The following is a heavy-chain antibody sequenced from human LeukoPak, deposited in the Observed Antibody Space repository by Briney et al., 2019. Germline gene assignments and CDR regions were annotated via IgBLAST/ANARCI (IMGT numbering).Heavy chain of an antibody. D-gene: IGHD3-10*01. CDR2: INPNSGGT. J-gene: IGHJ4*02. CDR1: GYTFTSYA. V-gene: IGHV1-2*02. CDR3: ARTSWVTMVRGVTRPTFFDY. Sequence: ASVKVSCKASGYTFTSYAMNWVRQAPGQGLEWMGWINPNSGGTNYAQKFQGRVTMTRDTSISTAYMELSRLRSDDTAVYYCARTSWVTMVRGVTRPTFFDYWGQGTLVTVSS.